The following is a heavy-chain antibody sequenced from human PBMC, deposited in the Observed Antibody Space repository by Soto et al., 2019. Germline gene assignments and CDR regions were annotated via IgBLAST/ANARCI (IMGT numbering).Heavy chain of an antibody. CDR1: GYTFTSYG. Sequence: QVHLVQSGAEVRKPGASVKVSCKGSGYTFTSYGIAWVRQAPGQGLEWMGWISAHNDNTNYAQKFQGRVTVTRDTSTSTAYMELRNLRSDDTAVYYCARGRYGDHWGQGALVTVSS. J-gene: IGHJ4*02. D-gene: IGHD1-1*01. CDR3: ARGRYGDH. CDR2: ISAHNDNT. V-gene: IGHV1-18*01.